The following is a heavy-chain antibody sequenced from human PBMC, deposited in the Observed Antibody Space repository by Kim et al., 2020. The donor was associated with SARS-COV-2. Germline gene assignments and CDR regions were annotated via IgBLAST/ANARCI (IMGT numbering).Heavy chain of an antibody. Sequence: GGSLRLSCAASGFTFTSYWMSWVRQAPGKGLEWVANIKEDGSETYYVDSVKGRFTVSRDNAKNSLYLQMNSLRAEDTAVYYCARDCNGVCYDNWGQGTLV. CDR2: IKEDGSET. J-gene: IGHJ4*02. CDR1: GFTFTSYW. CDR3: ARDCNGVCYDN. V-gene: IGHV3-7*01. D-gene: IGHD2-15*01.